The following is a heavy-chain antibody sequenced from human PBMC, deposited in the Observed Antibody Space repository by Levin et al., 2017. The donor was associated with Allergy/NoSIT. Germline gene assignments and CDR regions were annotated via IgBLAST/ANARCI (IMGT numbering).Heavy chain of an antibody. J-gene: IGHJ4*02. CDR2: ISGSGGSA. CDR3: ARLYTSSGHDC. V-gene: IGHV3-11*01. CDR1: GFTFSDYY. Sequence: TGGSLRLSCTASGFTFSDYYISWVRQAPGKGLQWVSYISGSGGSAYYADSVKGRLTISRDNAKNSVYLHLNSLRAGDTAVYYCARLYTSSGHDCWGQGTLVTVSS. D-gene: IGHD3-22*01.